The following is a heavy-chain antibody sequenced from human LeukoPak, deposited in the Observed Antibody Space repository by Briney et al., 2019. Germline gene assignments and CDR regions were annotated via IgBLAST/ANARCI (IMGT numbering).Heavy chain of an antibody. CDR3: ARANPREYGGNADYFDY. J-gene: IGHJ4*02. Sequence: PGGSLRLSCAVSGFTFSNEAMGWVRQLRGGGLEWVSTISPGGGTTYYAESMKGRFTISRDNSKSTLYLQMNSLRAEDTAVYYCARANPREYGGNADYFDYWGQGTLVTVSS. CDR2: ISPGGGTT. D-gene: IGHD4-23*01. V-gene: IGHV3-23*01. CDR1: GFTFSNEA.